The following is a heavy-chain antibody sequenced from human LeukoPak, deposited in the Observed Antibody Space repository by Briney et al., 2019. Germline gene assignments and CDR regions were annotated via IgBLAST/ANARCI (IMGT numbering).Heavy chain of an antibody. CDR1: GGSIRSYY. CDR2: IYYSGST. D-gene: IGHD4-17*01. V-gene: IGHV4-59*01. J-gene: IGHJ4*02. Sequence: SETLSLTCTVSGGSIRSYYWSWIRQPPGKGLEWIGYIYYSGSTNYNPSLQSRHSISVDTSKNQFSLKLSSVTAADTAVYYCARTGSTVTMLYPFDHWGQGTVVSVSS. CDR3: ARTGSTVTMLYPFDH.